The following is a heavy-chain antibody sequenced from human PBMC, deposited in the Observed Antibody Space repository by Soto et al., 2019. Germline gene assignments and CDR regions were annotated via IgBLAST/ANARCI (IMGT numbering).Heavy chain of an antibody. CDR3: ARGSSGWYYGMDV. CDR2: ISSSSSYI. D-gene: IGHD6-19*01. J-gene: IGHJ6*02. CDR1: GXTFSSYS. V-gene: IGHV3-21*01. Sequence: LRLSFAASGXTFSSYSMNWVRQAPGKGLEWVSSISSSSSYIYYADSVKGRFTISRDNAKNSLYLQMNSLRAEDTAVYYCARGSSGWYYGMDVWGQGTTVTVSS.